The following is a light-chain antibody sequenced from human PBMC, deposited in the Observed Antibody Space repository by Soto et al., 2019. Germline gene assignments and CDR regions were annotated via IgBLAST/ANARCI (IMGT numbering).Light chain of an antibody. CDR1: QSLSTN. J-gene: IGKJ1*01. V-gene: IGKV3-15*01. Sequence: EILMTQSPATLSVSPGERATLSCRASQSLSTNLAWYQQKPGQTPRLLTYGASTRAAGVPARFSGSGSGTDFTLTISSLQSEDSAIYYCQQYDKWPPWTFGQGTKVDIK. CDR3: QQYDKWPPWT. CDR2: GAS.